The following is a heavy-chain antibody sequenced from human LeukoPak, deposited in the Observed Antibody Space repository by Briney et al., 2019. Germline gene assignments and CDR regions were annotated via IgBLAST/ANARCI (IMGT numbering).Heavy chain of an antibody. J-gene: IGHJ6*02. CDR3: GRDHQLPGATHYFPMDV. D-gene: IGHD2/OR15-2a*01. CDR1: GITFSNYA. Sequence: SVKVSCKASGITFSNYAISWVRQAPGQGLEWMGRIIPILNIANYAQKFQGRVTITADRSTTTAYMELSSLRSEDTAIYFCGRDHQLPGATHYFPMDVWGQGTTVTVSS. V-gene: IGHV1-69*04. CDR2: IIPILNIA.